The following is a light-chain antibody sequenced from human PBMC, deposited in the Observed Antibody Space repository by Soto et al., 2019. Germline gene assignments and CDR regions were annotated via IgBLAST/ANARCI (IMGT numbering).Light chain of an antibody. CDR3: ISYTGSSTSDV. Sequence: QSVLTQPASVSGSPRQSITISCSGTSSDVGSYNHVAWYQQFPGKTPKLIIYEVTYRPSGVSHRFSASKSGNTASLTISGLQAEDEADYYCISYTGSSTSDVFGTGTKVTVL. V-gene: IGLV2-14*01. CDR1: SSDVGSYNH. CDR2: EVT. J-gene: IGLJ1*01.